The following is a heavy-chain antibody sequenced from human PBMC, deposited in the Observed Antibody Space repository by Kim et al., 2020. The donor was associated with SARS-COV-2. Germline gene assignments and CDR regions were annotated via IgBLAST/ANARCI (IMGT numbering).Heavy chain of an antibody. V-gene: IGHV3-21*01. J-gene: IGHJ6*02. CDR1: GFTFSSYS. CDR3: ARVQDSSSWYYYYYGMDV. CDR2: ISSSSSYI. Sequence: GGSLRLSCAASGFTFSSYSMNWVRQAPGKGLEWVSSISSSSSYIYYADSVKGRFTISRDNAKNSLYLQMNSLRAEDTAVYYCARVQDSSSWYYYYYGMDVWGQGTTVTVSS. D-gene: IGHD6-13*01.